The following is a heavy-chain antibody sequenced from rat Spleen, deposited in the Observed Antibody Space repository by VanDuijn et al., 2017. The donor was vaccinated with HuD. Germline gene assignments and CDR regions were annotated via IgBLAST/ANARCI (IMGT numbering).Heavy chain of an antibody. CDR3: TRDRSGDPFYFDY. V-gene: IGHV5-31*01. CDR2: ITNTGGST. J-gene: IGHJ2*01. CDR1: GFTFSSYW. Sequence: EVQLVETGGGLVQPGRSLKLSCVASGFTFSSYWMYWIRQAPGKGLEWVASITNTGGSTYYPDSVKGRFTVSRDNAKSTLYLQMNSLRSEDTATYYCTRDRSGDPFYFDYWGQGVMVTVSS. D-gene: IGHD1-1*01.